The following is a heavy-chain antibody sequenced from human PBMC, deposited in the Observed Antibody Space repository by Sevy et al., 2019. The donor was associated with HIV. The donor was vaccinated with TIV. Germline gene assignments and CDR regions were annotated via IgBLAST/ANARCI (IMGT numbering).Heavy chain of an antibody. D-gene: IGHD3-16*01. Sequence: GESLKISCAASGFTSISFTMNWVRQAPGKGLEWVSSISNSPSYIYYADSVKGRFTISRDNAKNALYLQMDSLRVEDAAVYYCARRGGLTDEGFDIWGQGTMVTVSS. J-gene: IGHJ3*02. CDR3: ARRGGLTDEGFDI. V-gene: IGHV3-21*01. CDR1: GFTSISFT. CDR2: ISNSPSYI.